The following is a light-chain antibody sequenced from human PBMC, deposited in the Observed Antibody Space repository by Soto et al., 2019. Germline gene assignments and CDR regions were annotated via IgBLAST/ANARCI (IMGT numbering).Light chain of an antibody. V-gene: IGKV1-9*01. CDR1: QGISSY. CDR3: QQLNTYPLT. CDR2: AAS. Sequence: DIQWTQSPSFLSASVGDRVTITCRASQGISSYLAWYQQEPGKAPKLLIYAASTLQSGVPSRFSGSGSGTDFTLTISSLQPEDFATYYCQQLNTYPLTFGGGTKVDI. J-gene: IGKJ4*01.